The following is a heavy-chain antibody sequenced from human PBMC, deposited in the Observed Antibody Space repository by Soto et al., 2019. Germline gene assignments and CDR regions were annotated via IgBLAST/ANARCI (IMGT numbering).Heavy chain of an antibody. CDR1: GFSLSTGGVG. J-gene: IGHJ6*02. CDR3: VHSRCGGDCLRSYSSHYYYGMDV. CDR2: IYWDNDK. D-gene: IGHD2-21*02. V-gene: IGHV2-5*02. Sequence: QITVKESGPTLVKPRQTLTLTCTFSGFSLSTGGVGVGWIRQPPGKALEWLALIYWDNDKRYSPSLRSRLTVTKDTSKNQVVLTMTNMDPVDTATYYCVHSRCGGDCLRSYSSHYYYGMDVWGQGTTATVFS.